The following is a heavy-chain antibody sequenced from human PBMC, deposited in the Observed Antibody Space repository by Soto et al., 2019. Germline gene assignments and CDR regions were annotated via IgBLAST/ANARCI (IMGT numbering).Heavy chain of an antibody. J-gene: IGHJ4*02. V-gene: IGHV3-30-3*01. Sequence: PGGSLRLSCAASGFTFSSYAMHWVRQAPGKGLEWLAVISYDGSNKYYADSVKGRFTISRDNSKNTLYLQMNSLRAEDTAVYYCATQSPRYDSSGGGFDYWGQGTLVTVSS. CDR1: GFTFSSYA. CDR2: ISYDGSNK. D-gene: IGHD3-22*01. CDR3: ATQSPRYDSSGGGFDY.